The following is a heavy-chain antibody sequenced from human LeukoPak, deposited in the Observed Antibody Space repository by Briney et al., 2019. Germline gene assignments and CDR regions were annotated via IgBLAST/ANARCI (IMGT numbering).Heavy chain of an antibody. J-gene: IGHJ4*02. V-gene: IGHV1-18*01. CDR3: ARCYYDSSGYLLGYFDY. D-gene: IGHD3-22*01. CDR2: ISAYNGNT. CDR1: GYTFTSYG. Sequence: ASVKVSCKASGYTFTSYGISWVRRAPGQGLEWMGWISAYNGNTDYAQKLQGRVTMTTDTSTSTAYMEPRSLRSDDTAVYYCARCYYDSSGYLLGYFDYWGQGTLVTVSS.